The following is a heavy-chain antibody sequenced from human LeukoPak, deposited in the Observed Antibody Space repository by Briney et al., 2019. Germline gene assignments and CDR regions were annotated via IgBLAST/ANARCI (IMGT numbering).Heavy chain of an antibody. V-gene: IGHV1-2*02. D-gene: IGHD3-16*01. CDR2: INPNSGGT. J-gene: IGHJ4*02. CDR1: GYTFTGYY. CDR3: ARVPQVTTFVGDY. Sequence: GASVKVSCKASGYTFTGYYMHWVRQAPGQGLEWMGWINPNSGGTNYAQKFQGRVTMTRDTSISTAYMELSRLRSDDTAVYYCARVPQVTTFVGDYWGQGTLVTVSS.